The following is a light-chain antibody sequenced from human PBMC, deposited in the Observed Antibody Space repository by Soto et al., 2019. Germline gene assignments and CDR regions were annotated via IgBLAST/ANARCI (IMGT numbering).Light chain of an antibody. CDR1: HSVSNY. J-gene: IGKJ4*01. Sequence: EIVMTQSPATLSVSPGERATLSCRASHSVSNYLAWYQQKPGQAPRLLIYDASSTATGIPARFSGSGSGTDFTLTISSLEPEDFAVYYCQQRSNWTLTFGGGTKVDIK. V-gene: IGKV3-11*01. CDR3: QQRSNWTLT. CDR2: DAS.